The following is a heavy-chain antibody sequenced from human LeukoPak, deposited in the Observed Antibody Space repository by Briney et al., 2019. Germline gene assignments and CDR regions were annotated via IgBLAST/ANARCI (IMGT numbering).Heavy chain of an antibody. V-gene: IGHV3-30*18. CDR3: AKGYYYDSSDHLDY. Sequence: PGRSLRLSCAASGFTLNSYGMHWVRQAPGKGLEWVAIISYDGSNKYYADSVKGRFTISRDNSKNTLYLQMNSLRAEDTALYYCAKGYYYDSSDHLDYWGQGTLVTVSS. CDR2: ISYDGSNK. CDR1: GFTLNSYG. D-gene: IGHD3-22*01. J-gene: IGHJ4*02.